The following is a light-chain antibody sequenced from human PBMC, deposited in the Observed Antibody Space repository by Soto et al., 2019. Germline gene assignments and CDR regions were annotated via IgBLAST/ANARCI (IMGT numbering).Light chain of an antibody. J-gene: IGKJ1*01. CDR2: VAS. Sequence: EIVLTQSPGTLSLFPGDRATLSCRASQSLSSNFLAWYQQKPGQAPRLLIFVASRTATDIPDRFSGSGSGTDFALTITRLEPADFAVYFCPQEDTFPRTFGQGTKVQIQ. CDR3: PQEDTFPRT. V-gene: IGKV3-20*01. CDR1: QSLSSNF.